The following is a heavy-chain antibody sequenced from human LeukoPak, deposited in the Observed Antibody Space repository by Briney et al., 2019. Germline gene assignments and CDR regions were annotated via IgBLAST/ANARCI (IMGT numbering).Heavy chain of an antibody. J-gene: IGHJ6*02. CDR2: IYYSGST. CDR3: RCGASHWVYCYGMDV. V-gene: IGHV4-39*01. Sequence: SETLSLTCTVSGGSISSSSYYWGWIRQPPGKGLEWIGSIYYSGSTYYNPSLKSRVTISVDTSKNQFSLKLSSVTAADTAVYYCRCGASHWVYCYGMDVWGQGTTVTVSS. D-gene: IGHD3-10*01. CDR1: GGSISSSSYY.